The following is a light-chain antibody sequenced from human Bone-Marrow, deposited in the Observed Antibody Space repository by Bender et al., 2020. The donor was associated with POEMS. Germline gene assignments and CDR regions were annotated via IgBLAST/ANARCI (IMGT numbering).Light chain of an antibody. Sequence: QSVLTQPPSASGTPGQRVTISCSGGSSNIGAHAVNWYQHLPGTAPKLLIYSSHRRPSEVPDRFSGSRAGTSASLASSGLQSEDEADDYCAVWDDSLNGWVFGGGTKLTVL. CDR2: SSH. V-gene: IGLV1-44*01. CDR3: AVWDDSLNGWV. CDR1: SSNIGAHA. J-gene: IGLJ3*02.